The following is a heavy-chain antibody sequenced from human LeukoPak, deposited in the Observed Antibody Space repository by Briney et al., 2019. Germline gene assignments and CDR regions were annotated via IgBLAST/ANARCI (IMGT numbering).Heavy chain of an antibody. Sequence: PGGSLRLSCAASGFTFSSYAMSWVRQAPGKGLEWVSAISGSGGSTYYADSVKGRFIISRDNSKNTLYLQMNSLRAEDTAVYYCAKAGDGYNSDYGMDVWGQGTTVTVSS. CDR3: AKAGDGYNSDYGMDV. V-gene: IGHV3-23*01. CDR2: ISGSGGST. J-gene: IGHJ6*02. CDR1: GFTFSSYA. D-gene: IGHD5-24*01.